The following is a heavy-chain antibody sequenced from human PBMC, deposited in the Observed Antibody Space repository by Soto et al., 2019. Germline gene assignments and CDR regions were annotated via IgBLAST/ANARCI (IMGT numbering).Heavy chain of an antibody. J-gene: IGHJ4*02. D-gene: IGHD5-18*01. CDR1: GFTFINYA. CDR2: IAAGGAHT. CDR3: ATLPLAGYSYGAIYHFDY. V-gene: IGHV3-23*01. Sequence: HPWGSLRLSCAASGFTFINYAMIFFRHSPFKWLEWVSSIAAGGAHTFYSDSVKGRFTISRDNSKNTLYLQMNSLRAEDTAVYYCATLPLAGYSYGAIYHFDYWGQGTLVTVSS.